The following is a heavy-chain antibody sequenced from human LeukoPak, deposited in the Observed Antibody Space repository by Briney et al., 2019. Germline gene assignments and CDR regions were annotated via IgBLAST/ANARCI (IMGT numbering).Heavy chain of an antibody. D-gene: IGHD3-10*01. V-gene: IGHV4-39*07. CDR3: ARVHFGEYVNWFDP. Sequence: SETLSLTCTVSGASISSSSYYWGWIRQPPGKGLEWIGSIYYSGTTYYNPSLKSRVTTSVDTSKNQFSLQLNSVTPEDTAVYYCARVHFGEYVNWFDPWGQGTLVTVSS. CDR1: GASISSSSYY. J-gene: IGHJ5*02. CDR2: IYYSGTT.